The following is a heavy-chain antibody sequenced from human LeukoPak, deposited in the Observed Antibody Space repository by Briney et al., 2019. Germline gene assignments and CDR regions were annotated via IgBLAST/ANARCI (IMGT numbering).Heavy chain of an antibody. V-gene: IGHV3-21*01. CDR1: GFTFSSYS. CDR3: ARDNRWEPIGLDY. D-gene: IGHD1-26*01. Sequence: KPGGSLRLSCAASGFTFSSYSMNWVRQAPGKGLEWVSSISSSSSYIYYADSVKGRFTISRDNAKNSLYLQMNSLRAEDTAVYYCARDNRWEPIGLDYWGQGTLVTVSS. CDR2: ISSSSSYI. J-gene: IGHJ4*02.